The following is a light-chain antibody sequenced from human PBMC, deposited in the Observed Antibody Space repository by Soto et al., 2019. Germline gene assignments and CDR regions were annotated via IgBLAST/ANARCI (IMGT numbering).Light chain of an antibody. CDR1: QSVSSY. J-gene: IGKJ5*01. CDR2: DAS. V-gene: IGKV3-11*01. CDR3: QQRSNWPPRIT. Sequence: EIVLTQSPATLSLSPGERATLSCRASQSVSSYLAWYQQKPGQAPRLLIYDASNRATGIPARFSGSGSGTGVALTICSLEPEDFAGYYCQQRSNWPPRITFGQGTRLEMK.